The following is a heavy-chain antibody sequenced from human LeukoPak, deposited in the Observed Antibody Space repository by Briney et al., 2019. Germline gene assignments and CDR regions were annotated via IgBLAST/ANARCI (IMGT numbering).Heavy chain of an antibody. CDR3: ARAPITSPFYFGY. Sequence: PGGSLRLSCTASGFAFDEHGMSWVRQVPGKGLEWVSGINWSGGSTGYADPLRGRFTNSRDNAKNSLYLQMDSLRAEDTALYYCARAPITSPFYFGYWGQGTLVTVSS. V-gene: IGHV3-20*04. D-gene: IGHD2-2*01. J-gene: IGHJ4*02. CDR2: INWSGGST. CDR1: GFAFDEHG.